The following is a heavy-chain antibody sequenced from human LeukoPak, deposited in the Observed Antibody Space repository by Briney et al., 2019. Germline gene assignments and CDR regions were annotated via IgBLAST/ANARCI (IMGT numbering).Heavy chain of an antibody. Sequence: PSETLSLTCTVSGGSISSGGYYWGWIRQPPGKGLEWIGSIYYSGSTYYNPSLKSRVTISVDTSKNQFSLKLSSVTAADTAVYYCGSDWYGKGNWFDPWGQGTLVTVSS. D-gene: IGHD3/OR15-3a*01. J-gene: IGHJ5*02. CDR3: GSDWYGKGNWFDP. CDR1: GGSISSGGYY. V-gene: IGHV4-39*07. CDR2: IYYSGST.